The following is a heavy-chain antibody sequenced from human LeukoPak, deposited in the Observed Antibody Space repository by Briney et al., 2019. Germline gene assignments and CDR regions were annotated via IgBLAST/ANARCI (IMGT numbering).Heavy chain of an antibody. D-gene: IGHD3-10*01. Sequence: SQTLSLTCAVSGDSISSGGYSWSWIRQPPGKALEWIGYISSTGSTYYNPSLKSRVTISVDTSKNQFSLKLSSVTAADTAVYYCARPLYGSGSYYFDYWGQGTLVTVSS. V-gene: IGHV4-30-2*03. CDR1: GDSISSGGYS. CDR2: ISSTGST. CDR3: ARPLYGSGSYYFDY. J-gene: IGHJ4*02.